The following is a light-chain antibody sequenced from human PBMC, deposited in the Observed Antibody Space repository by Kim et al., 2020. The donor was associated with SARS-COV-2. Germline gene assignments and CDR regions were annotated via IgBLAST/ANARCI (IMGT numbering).Light chain of an antibody. J-gene: IGLJ3*02. CDR2: YDS. CDR1: NIGSKS. CDR3: QVWDSSSDHPV. Sequence: APGKTASITCGGNNIGSKSVHWYQQKPGQAPVLVIYYDSDRPSGIPERCSGSNSGNTATLTISRVEAGDEADYYCQVWDSSSDHPVFGGGTQLTVL. V-gene: IGLV3-21*04.